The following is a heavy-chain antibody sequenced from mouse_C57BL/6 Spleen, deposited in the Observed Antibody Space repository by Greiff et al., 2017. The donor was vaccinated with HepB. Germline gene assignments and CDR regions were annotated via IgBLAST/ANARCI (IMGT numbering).Heavy chain of an antibody. Sequence: VQLQESGPSLVRPSQPLSLTCTVTGFSINSDCYWIWIRQFPGNKLEYIGYTFYSGITYYNPSLESRTYITRDTSKNQFSLKLSSVTTEDTATYYCAGGPHYYGSSYGYYAMDYWGQGTSVTVSS. D-gene: IGHD1-1*01. CDR1: GFSINSDCY. CDR2: TFYSGIT. V-gene: IGHV3-3*01. CDR3: AGGPHYYGSSYGYYAMDY. J-gene: IGHJ4*01.